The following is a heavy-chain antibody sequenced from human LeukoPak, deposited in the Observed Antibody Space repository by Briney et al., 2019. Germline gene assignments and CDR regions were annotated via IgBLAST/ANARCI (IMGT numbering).Heavy chain of an antibody. CDR3: ARVTIFGVVIKYYYYMDV. J-gene: IGHJ6*03. CDR1: GGSFSGYY. Sequence: SETLSLTCAVYGGSFSGYYWSWIRQPPGKGLEWIGEINHSGSTNYNPSLKSRVTISVDTSKNQFSLKLSSVTAADTAVYYCARVTIFGVVIKYYYYMDVWGKGATVTVSS. V-gene: IGHV4-34*01. CDR2: INHSGST. D-gene: IGHD3-3*01.